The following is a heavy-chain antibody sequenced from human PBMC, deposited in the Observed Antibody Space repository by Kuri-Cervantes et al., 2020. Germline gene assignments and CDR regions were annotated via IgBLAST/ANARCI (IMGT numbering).Heavy chain of an antibody. D-gene: IGHD6-19*01. CDR3: ARVPIPVIIAVAGTELYGMDV. CDR1: GFTFSSYA. V-gene: IGHV3-30-3*01. J-gene: IGHJ6*02. CDR2: ISYDGSNK. Sequence: GESLKISCAASGFTFSSYAMHWVRQAPGKGLEWVAVISYDGSNKYYADSVKGRFTISRDTSKNTLYLQMNSLRAEDTAVYYCARVPIPVIIAVAGTELYGMDVWGQGTTVTVSS.